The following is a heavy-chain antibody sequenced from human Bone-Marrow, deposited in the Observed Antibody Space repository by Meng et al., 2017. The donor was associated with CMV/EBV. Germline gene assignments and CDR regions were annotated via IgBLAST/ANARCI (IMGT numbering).Heavy chain of an antibody. Sequence: GESLKISCAASGFTFSSYAMSWVRQAPGKGLEWVSAISGSGGSTYYADSVKGRFTISRDNSKNTLYLQMNSLRAEDTAVYYCAKDHYCSSTSCLNWYFHLWGRGTLVTVSS. J-gene: IGHJ2*01. CDR2: ISGSGGST. D-gene: IGHD2-2*01. V-gene: IGHV3-23*01. CDR1: GFTFSSYA. CDR3: AKDHYCSSTSCLNWYFHL.